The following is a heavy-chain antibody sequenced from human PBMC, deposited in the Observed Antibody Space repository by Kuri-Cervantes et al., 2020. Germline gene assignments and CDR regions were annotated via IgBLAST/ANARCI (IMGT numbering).Heavy chain of an antibody. V-gene: IGHV1-46*01. D-gene: IGHD5-12*01. Sequence: ASVKVSCKASGYTFTSYYTHWVRQAPGQGLEWMGMINPRGGSTSYEQTFQGRVTMTRNTSIRTAYMELSRLRSEDTAVYYWAITYSGYHRHPYSFDYWGQGTLVTVSS. J-gene: IGHJ4*02. CDR1: GYTFTSYY. CDR3: AITYSGYHRHPYSFDY. CDR2: INPRGGST.